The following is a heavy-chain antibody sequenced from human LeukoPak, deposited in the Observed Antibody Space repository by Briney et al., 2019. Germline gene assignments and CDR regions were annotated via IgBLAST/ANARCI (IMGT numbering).Heavy chain of an antibody. CDR3: ARHGSRVMATIEDY. Sequence: PGGSLRLSCAASGFTFSSYEMNWVRQAPGKGLEWVSYISSSGSTIYYADSVKGRFTISRDNAKNSLYLQMNSLRAEDTAVYYCARHGSRVMATIEDYWGQGTLVIVSS. D-gene: IGHD5-12*01. V-gene: IGHV3-48*03. CDR2: ISSSGSTI. J-gene: IGHJ4*02. CDR1: GFTFSSYE.